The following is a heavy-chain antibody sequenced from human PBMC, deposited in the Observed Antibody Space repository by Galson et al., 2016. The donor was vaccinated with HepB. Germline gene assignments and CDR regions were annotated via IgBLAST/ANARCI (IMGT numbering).Heavy chain of an antibody. D-gene: IGHD6-19*01. Sequence: SVKVSCKASGYTFTSYGISWVRQAPGQGLEWLGWISAYNGNTKYSQKLQGRGTMNTDASPSTAYMELRSLRSDDTAVYYCARVASSGWYGADYWGQGTLVTVSS. J-gene: IGHJ4*02. CDR3: ARVASSGWYGADY. CDR1: GYTFTSYG. CDR2: ISAYNGNT. V-gene: IGHV1-18*04.